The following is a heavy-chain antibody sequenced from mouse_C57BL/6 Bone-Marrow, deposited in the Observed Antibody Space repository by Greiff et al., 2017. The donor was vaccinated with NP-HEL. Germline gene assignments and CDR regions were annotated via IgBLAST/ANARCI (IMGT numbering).Heavy chain of an antibody. CDR1: GYTFTSYG. CDR3: ARGGNYSKRFAY. D-gene: IGHD2-5*01. CDR2: IYPRSGNT. J-gene: IGHJ3*01. V-gene: IGHV1-81*01. Sequence: QVQLQQSGAELARPGASVKLSCKASGYTFTSYGISWVKQRTGQGLEWIGEIYPRSGNTYYNEKFKGKATLTADKSSSTAYMELRSLTSEDSAVYICARGGNYSKRFAYWGQGTLVTVSA.